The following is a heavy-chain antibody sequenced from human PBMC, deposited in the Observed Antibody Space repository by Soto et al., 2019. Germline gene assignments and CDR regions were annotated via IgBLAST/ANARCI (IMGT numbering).Heavy chain of an antibody. Sequence: PXQALSLTSAISGDSVSSNSAACNLIRHSPSRGLEWLGRTYYRSKWYNDYAVSVKSRITINPDTSKNQFSLQLNSVTPEDTAVYYCASGSTPAKKDDAFDIWGQGTMVTVSS. CDR3: ASGSTPAKKDDAFDI. J-gene: IGHJ3*02. CDR2: TYYRSKWYN. D-gene: IGHD2-2*01. V-gene: IGHV6-1*01. CDR1: GDSVSSNSAA.